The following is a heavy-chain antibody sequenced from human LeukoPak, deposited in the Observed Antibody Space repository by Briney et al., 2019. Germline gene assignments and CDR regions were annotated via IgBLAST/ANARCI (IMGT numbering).Heavy chain of an antibody. CDR2: IKQDGSEK. CDR3: ARASEYYDFWSGYYTILGYFDY. D-gene: IGHD3-3*01. Sequence: GGSLRLSCAASGFTFSSYSMSWVRQAPGKGLEWVANIKQDGSEKYYVDSVKGRFTISRDNAKNSLYLQMNSLRAEDTAVYYCARASEYYDFWSGYYTILGYFDYWGQGTLVTVSS. CDR1: GFTFSSYS. J-gene: IGHJ4*02. V-gene: IGHV3-7*01.